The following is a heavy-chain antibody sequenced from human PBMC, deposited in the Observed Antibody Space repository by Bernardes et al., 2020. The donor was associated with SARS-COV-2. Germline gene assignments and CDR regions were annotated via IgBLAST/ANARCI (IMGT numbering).Heavy chain of an antibody. D-gene: IGHD6-19*01. V-gene: IGHV3-48*02. CDR3: TGSGRTVG. J-gene: IGHJ4*02. CDR1: GFTFSSYS. CDR2: ISSSSNTI. Sequence: GRSLRLFCASSGFTFSSYSVNWVRQAPGKGLEWVSYISSSSNTIYYTDSVKGRFTISRDNAKNSLYLQMNSLSDEDTAVYDCTGSGRTVGWGQGTLVTGSS.